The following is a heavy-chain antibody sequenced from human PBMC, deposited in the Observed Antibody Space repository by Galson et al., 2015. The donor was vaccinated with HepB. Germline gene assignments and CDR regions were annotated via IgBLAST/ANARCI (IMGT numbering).Heavy chain of an antibody. V-gene: IGHV4-30-4*01. CDR2: IYYSGST. J-gene: IGHJ4*02. Sequence: TLSLTCTVSGDSISSGDHYWSWIRQPPGKGLEWLGFIYYSGSTHYNPSLRSRLTISVDTSKNQLSLELSSVTAADTALYFCARCGGADFWSGYSVYYFDRWGQGTLVTVSS. CDR1: GDSISSGDHY. D-gene: IGHD3-3*01. CDR3: ARCGGADFWSGYSVYYFDR.